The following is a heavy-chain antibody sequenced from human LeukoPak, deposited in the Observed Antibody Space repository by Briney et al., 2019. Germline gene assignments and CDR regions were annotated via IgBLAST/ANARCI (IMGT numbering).Heavy chain of an antibody. CDR1: GYTFSRYG. D-gene: IGHD3-16*01. Sequence: ASVKVSCKASGYTFSRYGMHWVRQAPGQSLKWMGWLNAGNENTKYSQKFQGRVSITRDTSASTAYMELSSLTSEDTAVYYCARDLYGDYFDYWGQGTLVTVSS. CDR3: ARDLYGDYFDY. J-gene: IGHJ4*02. V-gene: IGHV1-3*01. CDR2: LNAGNENT.